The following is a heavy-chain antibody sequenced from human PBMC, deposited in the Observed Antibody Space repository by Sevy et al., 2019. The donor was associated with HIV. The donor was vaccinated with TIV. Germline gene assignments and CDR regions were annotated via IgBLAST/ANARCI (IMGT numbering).Heavy chain of an antibody. CDR2: INPSGGST. V-gene: IGHV1-46*03. J-gene: IGHJ6*02. Sequence: ASVKVSCKASGYTFTSYYMHWVRQAPGQGLEWMGIINPSGGSTSYAQKFQGRVTMTRDTSTSTVYMELSSLGSEDTAVYYCASVYYYDSSGYPYYYYGMDVWGQGTTVTVSS. CDR1: GYTFTSYY. CDR3: ASVYYYDSSGYPYYYYGMDV. D-gene: IGHD3-22*01.